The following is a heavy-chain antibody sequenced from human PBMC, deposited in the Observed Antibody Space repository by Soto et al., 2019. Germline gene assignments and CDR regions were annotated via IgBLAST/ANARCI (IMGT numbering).Heavy chain of an antibody. D-gene: IGHD3-3*01. CDR1: GGSMSSYY. CDR3: ARGQRFSDWFDP. CDR2: VYSSGGT. Sequence: SETLSLTCSVSGGSMSSYYWTWIRQPAGKGLEWIGRVYSSGGTHYNSSLKSRVTISLDTSKNQFSLRLISVTAADTAVYYCARGQRFSDWFDPWGQGTLVTVS. J-gene: IGHJ5*02. V-gene: IGHV4-4*07.